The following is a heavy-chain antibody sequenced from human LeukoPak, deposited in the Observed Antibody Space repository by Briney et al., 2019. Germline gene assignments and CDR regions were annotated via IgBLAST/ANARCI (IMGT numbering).Heavy chain of an antibody. J-gene: IGHJ4*02. CDR2: IRSKTDGGTT. Sequence: GGSLRLSCVASGFTFSDAWKSWVRQAPGMGLEWVGRIRSKTDGGTTDYAAPGKGRFTISRDDSKNTLYLQMNSLKTEDTAVYYCTTGGSPWIGYCGGSSCYTTDYWGQGTLVTVSS. V-gene: IGHV3-15*01. D-gene: IGHD2-2*02. CDR3: TTGGSPWIGYCGGSSCYTTDY. CDR1: GFTFSDAW.